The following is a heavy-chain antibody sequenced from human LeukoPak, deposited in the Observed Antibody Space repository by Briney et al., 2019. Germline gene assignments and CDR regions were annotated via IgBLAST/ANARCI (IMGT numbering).Heavy chain of an antibody. CDR1: GGSISSSSYY. V-gene: IGHV4-39*01. Sequence: PSETLSLTCTVSGGSISSSSYYWGWIRQPPGKGLEWIGSIYYSGSTYYNPSLKSRVTISVDTSKNQFSLKLSSVTAADTSVYYCARHPNYGSVSYYTPFDYWGQGTLVTVSS. D-gene: IGHD3-10*01. CDR2: IYYSGST. CDR3: ARHPNYGSVSYYTPFDY. J-gene: IGHJ4*02.